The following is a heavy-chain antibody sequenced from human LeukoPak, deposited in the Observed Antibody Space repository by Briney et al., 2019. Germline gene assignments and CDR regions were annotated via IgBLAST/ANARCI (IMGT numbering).Heavy chain of an antibody. J-gene: IGHJ4*02. CDR1: GGTFSSYA. CDR3: ARDYSNYGGYFDY. V-gene: IGHV1-69*05. CDR2: IIPIFGTA. Sequence: SVKVSCKTSGGTFSSYAISWVRQAPGQGLEWMGRIIPIFGTANYAQKFQGRVTITTDESTSTAYMELSSLRSEDTAVYYCARDYSNYGGYFDYWGQGTLVTVSS. D-gene: IGHD4-11*01.